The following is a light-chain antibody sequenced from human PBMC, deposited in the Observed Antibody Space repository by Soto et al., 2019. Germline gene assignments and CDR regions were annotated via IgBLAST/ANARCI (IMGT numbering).Light chain of an antibody. V-gene: IGKV3-15*01. Sequence: EIFTTHSPASQSDPPLESATLCVRSIQSVRGNLAWYQQKPGQSPRLLIYGASYRATAIPVRFSGSGSGTEFTLPISSLQSRDFAAYYCQQSHNWPFITVGPVTRLEIK. CDR1: QSVRGN. J-gene: IGKJ5*01. CDR3: QQSHNWPFIT. CDR2: GAS.